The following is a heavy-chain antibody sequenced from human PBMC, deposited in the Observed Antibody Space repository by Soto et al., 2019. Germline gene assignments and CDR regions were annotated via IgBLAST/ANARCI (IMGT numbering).Heavy chain of an antibody. J-gene: IGHJ4*02. CDR3: AHNSDGGNANWAYYFDY. V-gene: IGHV3-30*03. Sequence: PGGSLRLSCAASGLTFCSYGMHWVRQAQGKGLVWVAVISYDGSNKYYADSVKGRFTISRDNSKNTLYPQMTNMDPVDTATYYCAHNSDGGNANWAYYFDYWGQGTLVTVSS. CDR1: GLTFCSYG. CDR2: ISYDGSNK. D-gene: IGHD2-15*01.